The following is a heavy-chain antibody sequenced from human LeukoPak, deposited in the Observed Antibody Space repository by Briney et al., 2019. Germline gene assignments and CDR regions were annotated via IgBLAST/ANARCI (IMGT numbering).Heavy chain of an antibody. V-gene: IGHV1-2*02. CDR3: ARDRGGDSSGYYRYYFDY. D-gene: IGHD3-22*01. CDR1: GYNFTGYY. Sequence: ASVKVSFNASGYNFTGYYMHWVRQAPRQGLEWMGWINPNSGGTKYAQQFQGRVTMTRDTSISTAYMVLSRLRSDDTAVYYCARDRGGDSSGYYRYYFDYWGQGTLVTVSS. CDR2: INPNSGGT. J-gene: IGHJ4*02.